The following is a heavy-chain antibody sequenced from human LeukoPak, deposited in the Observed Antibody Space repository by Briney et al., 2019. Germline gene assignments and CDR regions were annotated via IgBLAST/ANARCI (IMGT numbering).Heavy chain of an antibody. CDR1: GYTLTELS. J-gene: IGHJ4*02. CDR3: ATGVVVAATRGLPDY. Sequence: ASVKVSCKVSGYTLTELSMHWVRQAPGKGLEWMGGFDPEDGETIYAQKFQGRVTMTEDTSTDTAYMELSSLRSEDTAVYYCATGVVVAATRGLPDYWGQGTLVTVSS. V-gene: IGHV1-24*01. CDR2: FDPEDGET. D-gene: IGHD2-15*01.